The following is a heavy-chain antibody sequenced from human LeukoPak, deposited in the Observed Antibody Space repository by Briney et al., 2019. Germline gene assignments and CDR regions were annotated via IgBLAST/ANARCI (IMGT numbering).Heavy chain of an antibody. V-gene: IGHV3-7*02. CDR2: INHDGGDK. CDR3: TITGGPTVTAFDL. Sequence: TGGSLRLSCAASGFTFSIYAMNWVRQAPGKGLEWVANINHDGGDKNYVDSVKGRFTISRDNAKSSLYLQMNSLRVEDTAVYYCTITGGPTVTAFDLWGQGILVTVPS. D-gene: IGHD4-17*01. CDR1: GFTFSIYA. J-gene: IGHJ4*02.